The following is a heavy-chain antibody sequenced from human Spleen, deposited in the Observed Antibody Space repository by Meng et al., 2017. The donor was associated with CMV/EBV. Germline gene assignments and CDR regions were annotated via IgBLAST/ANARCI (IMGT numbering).Heavy chain of an antibody. CDR3: ARGGTIFGVVIKRPYYYYYGMDV. J-gene: IGHJ6*02. Sequence: SETLSLTCTVSGGSISNYYWSWIRQPPGKELEWIGYISDNGRTNYNPSLRSRVTISIDTSKNQFSLKLSSVTAADTAVYYCARGGTIFGVVIKRPYYYYYGMDVWGQGTTVTVSS. D-gene: IGHD3-3*01. CDR1: GGSISNYY. CDR2: ISDNGRT. V-gene: IGHV4-59*12.